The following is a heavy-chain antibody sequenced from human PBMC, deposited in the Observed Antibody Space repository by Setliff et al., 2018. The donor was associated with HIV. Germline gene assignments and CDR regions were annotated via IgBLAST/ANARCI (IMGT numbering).Heavy chain of an antibody. CDR3: ARDPGGIAAAIRDAFDI. V-gene: IGHV4-4*02. D-gene: IGHD6-13*01. Sequence: PSETLSLTCGVSGGSISNSNWWGWVRQPPGKGLEWIGEIYHSGSTNYNPSLKSRVTISVDKSKNQFSLNLSSVTAADTAVYYCARDPGGIAAAIRDAFDIWGQGTMVTVSS. CDR2: IYHSGST. CDR1: GGSISNSNW. J-gene: IGHJ3*02.